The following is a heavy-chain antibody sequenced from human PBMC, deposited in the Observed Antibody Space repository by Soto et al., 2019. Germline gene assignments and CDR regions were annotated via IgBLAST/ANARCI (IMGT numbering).Heavy chain of an antibody. CDR3: ARASQMVINPAMHGMDV. CDR2: ISPHTGGT. J-gene: IGHJ6*02. D-gene: IGHD3-22*01. V-gene: IGHV1-2*02. Sequence: ASVKVSCKASGYTFNRYYMHWVRQAPGPGLEWMGWISPHTGGTTYAQKFQGRVTMTRDTSVSTAFMELSRLGSDDTAVYYCARASQMVINPAMHGMDVWGQGTTVTVSS. CDR1: GYTFNRYY.